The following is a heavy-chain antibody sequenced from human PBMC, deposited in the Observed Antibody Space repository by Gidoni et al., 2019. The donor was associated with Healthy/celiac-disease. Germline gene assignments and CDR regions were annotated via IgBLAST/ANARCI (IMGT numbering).Heavy chain of an antibody. Sequence: EVQLVESGGGLVQPGRSLRLSCAASGFTFDDSAMHWVRQAPGKGLVWVSGISWNSCSIGYADSVKGRFTISRDNAKNSLYLQMNSLRAEDTALYYCARSEGYCSSTSCYLGIYFDYWGQGTLVTVSS. V-gene: IGHV3-9*01. J-gene: IGHJ4*02. D-gene: IGHD2-2*01. CDR1: GFTFDDSA. CDR3: ARSEGYCSSTSCYLGIYFDY. CDR2: ISWNSCSI.